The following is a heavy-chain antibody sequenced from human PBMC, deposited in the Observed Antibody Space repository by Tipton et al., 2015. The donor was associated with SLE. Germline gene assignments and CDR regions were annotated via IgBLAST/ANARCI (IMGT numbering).Heavy chain of an antibody. CDR2: IIPIFGTA. CDR3: ARDSDPTYCGGDCYSFDY. J-gene: IGHJ4*02. Sequence: QVQLVQSGAEVKKPGSSVKVSCKTSGGTFSSYAISWVRQAPGQGLEYMGGIIPIFGTANYAQKFQGRVTITTDESTSTSYMDLSNLKSEDTAVYYCARDSDPTYCGGDCYSFDYWGQGTLVTVSS. CDR1: GGTFSSYA. V-gene: IGHV1-69*01. D-gene: IGHD2-21*01.